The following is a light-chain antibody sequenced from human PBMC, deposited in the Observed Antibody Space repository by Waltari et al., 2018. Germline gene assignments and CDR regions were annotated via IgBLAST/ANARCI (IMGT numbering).Light chain of an antibody. CDR2: AAT. J-gene: IGKJ1*01. CDR3: LQDYNYPWT. CDR1: QGIRND. Sequence: IQMTQSPSSLSASVGDRVTITCRASQGIRNDLGWYQQKPGKAPKLLIYAATSLQSGVPSRSSGSGAGTDFTLTISSLQPEDFATYYCLQDYNYPWTFGQGTKVEIK. V-gene: IGKV1-6*01.